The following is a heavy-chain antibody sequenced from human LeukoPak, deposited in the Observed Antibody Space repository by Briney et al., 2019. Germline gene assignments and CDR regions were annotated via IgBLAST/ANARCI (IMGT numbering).Heavy chain of an antibody. CDR3: ARYKIGGSYWSSSMGYYFDY. CDR2: ISAYNGNT. Sequence: ASVKVSCKASGYTFTSYGISWVRQAPGQGLEWMGWISAYNGNTNYAQKLQGRVTMTTDTSTSTVYMELSSLRSEDTAVYYCARYKIGGSYWSSSMGYYFDYWGQGTLVTVSS. J-gene: IGHJ4*02. V-gene: IGHV1-18*01. CDR1: GYTFTSYG. D-gene: IGHD1-26*01.